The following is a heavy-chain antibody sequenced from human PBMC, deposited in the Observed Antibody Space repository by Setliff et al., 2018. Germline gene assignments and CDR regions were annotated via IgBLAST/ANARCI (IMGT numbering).Heavy chain of an antibody. CDR1: GFTFDDYG. CDR2: IGGSSADI. Sequence: PGGSLRLSCAASGFTFDDYGMSWVRQAPGKGLEWVSSIGGSSADIYYADSVRGRFTISRDNAKNSLYLQMNSLKVEDTAVYYCVRVKKEYSYGYGAYYNYMDVWGEGTTVTVSS. CDR3: VRVKKEYSYGYGAYYNYMDV. V-gene: IGHV3-21*01. D-gene: IGHD5-18*01. J-gene: IGHJ6*03.